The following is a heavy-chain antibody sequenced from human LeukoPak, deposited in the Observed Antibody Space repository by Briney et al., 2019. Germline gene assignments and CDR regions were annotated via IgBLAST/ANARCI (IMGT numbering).Heavy chain of an antibody. J-gene: IGHJ4*02. CDR3: VKDGSGSLWYFDY. Sequence: GGSLRLSCSASGFTFSSYAMHWVRQAPGKGLEYVSAISSNGGSTYYADSVKGRFTISRDNSKNTLYLQMSSLRAEDTAVYYCVKDGSGSLWYFDYWGQGTLVTVSS. CDR2: ISSNGGST. V-gene: IGHV3-64D*06. D-gene: IGHD6-25*01. CDR1: GFTFSSYA.